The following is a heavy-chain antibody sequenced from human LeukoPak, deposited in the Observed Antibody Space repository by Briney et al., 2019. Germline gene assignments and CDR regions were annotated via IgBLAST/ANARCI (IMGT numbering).Heavy chain of an antibody. Sequence: PGGSLRLSCAASGFTFDDYGMSWVRQAPGKGLEWVAGINWNGGNTVYADSLKGRITISRDNAKNSLYLQVNSLRAEDTAFYYCARAGLVYYYDTSGYFSDAFDIWGQGTMVTVSS. J-gene: IGHJ3*02. CDR1: GFTFDDYG. CDR3: ARAGLVYYYDTSGYFSDAFDI. D-gene: IGHD3-22*01. V-gene: IGHV3-20*04. CDR2: INWNGGNT.